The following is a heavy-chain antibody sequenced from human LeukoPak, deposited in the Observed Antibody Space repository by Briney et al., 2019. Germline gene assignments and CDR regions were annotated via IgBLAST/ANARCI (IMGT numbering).Heavy chain of an antibody. V-gene: IGHV4-38-2*02. Sequence: SETLSLTCTVSGYSISSGYYWGWIRQPPGKGLEWIGSIYYSGSTYYNPSLKSRVTISVDTSKNQFSLKLSSVTAADTAVYYCARGYGSGNFDYWGQGTLVTVSS. D-gene: IGHD3-10*01. CDR3: ARGYGSGNFDY. CDR2: IYYSGST. CDR1: GYSISSGYY. J-gene: IGHJ4*02.